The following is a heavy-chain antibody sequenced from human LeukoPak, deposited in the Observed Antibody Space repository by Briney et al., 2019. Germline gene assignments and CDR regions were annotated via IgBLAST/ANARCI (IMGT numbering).Heavy chain of an antibody. Sequence: SETLSLTCTVSGGSISSSSYYWGWIRQPPGKGLEWIGTIYYSGSTYYNPSLRSRVTMSVDTSKNQLSLKLSSVTAADTAVYYCARAYWGSLDYWGQGTLVTFSS. D-gene: IGHD7-27*01. CDR3: ARAYWGSLDY. J-gene: IGHJ4*02. CDR2: IYYSGST. V-gene: IGHV4-39*01. CDR1: GGSISSSSYY.